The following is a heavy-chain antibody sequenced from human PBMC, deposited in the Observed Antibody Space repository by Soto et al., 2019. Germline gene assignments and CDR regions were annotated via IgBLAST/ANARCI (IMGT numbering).Heavy chain of an antibody. CDR1: GVSISSHGYF. D-gene: IGHD5-12*01. V-gene: IGHV4-39*01. CDR2: ISYSGST. CDR3: MNYNSGWKY. J-gene: IGHJ4*02. Sequence: PSETLSLTCTVSGVSISSHGYFWGWIRQPPGKGLEWIGMISYSGSTYYSPSLKSRVIISADTSKNQLSLRLSSVTAADTAVFHCMNYNSGWKYWGQGTVVTVSS.